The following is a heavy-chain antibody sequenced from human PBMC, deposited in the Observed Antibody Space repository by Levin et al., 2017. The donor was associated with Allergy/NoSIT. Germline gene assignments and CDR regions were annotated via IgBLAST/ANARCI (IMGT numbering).Heavy chain of an antibody. J-gene: IGHJ3*02. CDR1: GGSFSGYY. V-gene: IGHV4-34*01. D-gene: IGHD3-16*02. CDR3: ARGLPNYDYVWGSYRYMAANDAFDI. Sequence: SETLSLTCAVYGGSFSGYYWSWIRQPPGKGLEWIGEINHSGSTNYNPSLKSRVTISVDTSKNQFSLKLSSVTAADTAVYYCARGLPNYDYVWGSYRYMAANDAFDIWGQGTMVTVSS. CDR2: INHSGST.